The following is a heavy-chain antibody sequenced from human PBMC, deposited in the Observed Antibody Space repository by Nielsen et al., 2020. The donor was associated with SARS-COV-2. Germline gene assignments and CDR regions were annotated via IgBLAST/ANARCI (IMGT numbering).Heavy chain of an antibody. J-gene: IGHJ4*02. Sequence: GGSLRLSCAASGFTFDDYAMHWVRQAPGKGLEWVAGINWNSDNLGYADSVKGRFTISRDNAKNSLYLEMNSLRTEDTALYYCARGDSASWYSDFFDYWGQGSPVTVSS. D-gene: IGHD6-13*01. CDR1: GFTFDDYA. V-gene: IGHV3-9*01. CDR2: INWNSDNL. CDR3: ARGDSASWYSDFFDY.